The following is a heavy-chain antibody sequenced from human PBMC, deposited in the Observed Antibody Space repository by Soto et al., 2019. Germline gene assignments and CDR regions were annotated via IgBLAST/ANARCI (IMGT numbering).Heavy chain of an antibody. V-gene: IGHV3-64D*06. CDR2: VRGNGDPP. Sequence: GGSLKLSCSSSGFTFSRYAMHWVRQAPGKGLEYVSGVRGNGDPPFYADSVKGRFTISRDNSKNTLYLQMSSLSADDTAVYYCVKSRGGNNFDFFDWGQGALVTVSS. CDR1: GFTFSRYA. J-gene: IGHJ4*02. D-gene: IGHD5-12*01. CDR3: VKSRGGNNFDFFD.